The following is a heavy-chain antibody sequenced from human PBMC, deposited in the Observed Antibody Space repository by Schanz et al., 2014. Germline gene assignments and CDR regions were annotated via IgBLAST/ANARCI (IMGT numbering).Heavy chain of an antibody. J-gene: IGHJ3*01. V-gene: IGHV3-30*04. CDR1: GFTFRGHA. Sequence: QVQLVESGGGVVQPGTSLRLSCAASGFTFRGHAMHWVRQAPGQGLEKVAVTSTDGTKTYYAASVRGRFTVSRDNSKKXXXLHMHSLRSEDKAVYYRTRDSGALINENDALDLWGQGTMVSVSS. CDR3: TRDSGALINENDALDL. D-gene: IGHD1-1*01. CDR2: TSTDGTKT.